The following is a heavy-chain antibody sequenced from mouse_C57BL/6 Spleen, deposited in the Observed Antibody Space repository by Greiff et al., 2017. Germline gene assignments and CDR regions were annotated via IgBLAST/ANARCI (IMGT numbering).Heavy chain of an antibody. CDR1: GYTFTSYW. V-gene: IGHV1-69*01. D-gene: IGHD1-1*01. CDR3: ARRAYYYGSYWYFDV. Sequence: VQLQQPGAELVMPGASVKLSCKASGYTFTSYWMHWVKQRPGQGLEWIGEIDPSDSYTNYNQKFKGNSTLTVDKSSSTAYMQRSSLTSEDSAVYYCARRAYYYGSYWYFDVWGTGTTVTVSS. CDR2: IDPSDSYT. J-gene: IGHJ1*03.